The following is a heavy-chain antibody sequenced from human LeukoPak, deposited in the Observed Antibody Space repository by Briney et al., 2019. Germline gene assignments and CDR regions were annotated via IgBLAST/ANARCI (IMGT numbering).Heavy chain of an antibody. D-gene: IGHD6-13*01. CDR2: IYSGGST. CDR1: GFTVSSNY. V-gene: IGHV3-66*01. CDR3: AKVDSSSWYYFDY. Sequence: GGSLRLSCAASGFTVSSNYMSWVRQAPGKGLEWVSVIYSGGSTYYADSVKGRFTISRDNSKNTLYLQMNSLRAEDTAVYYCAKVDSSSWYYFDYWGQGTLVTVSS. J-gene: IGHJ4*02.